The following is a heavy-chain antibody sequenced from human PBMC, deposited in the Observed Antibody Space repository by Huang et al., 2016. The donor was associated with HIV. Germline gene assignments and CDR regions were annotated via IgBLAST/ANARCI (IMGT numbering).Heavy chain of an antibody. CDR1: GYRFRSNW. CDR3: ARLIGSPSFYYGLDV. D-gene: IGHD3-10*01. CDR2: IDPGDSDT. V-gene: IGHV5-51*01. J-gene: IGHJ6*02. Sequence: EVQLVQSGAEVKKPGESLKISCKGSGYRFRSNWIGWVRQMPGKGLEWMGIIDPGDSDTRYSPSFQGQVTISADKSINTDYLQWSSLKASDTAMYYCARLIGSPSFYYGLDVWGQGTTVTVSS.